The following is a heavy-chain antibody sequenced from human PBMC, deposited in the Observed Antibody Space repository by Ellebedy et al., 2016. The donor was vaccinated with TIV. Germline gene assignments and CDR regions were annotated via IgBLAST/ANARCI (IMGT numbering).Heavy chain of an antibody. D-gene: IGHD1-26*01. CDR1: GFTFNNYA. CDR2: VTGGGDYT. J-gene: IGHJ6*02. CDR3: AKEGSGSYGGGYYYYGLDV. Sequence: GESLKISCAASGFTFNNYAMSWVRQAPGKGLEWVSVVTGGGDYTYYADSVKGRFTISRDNSKNTLHLEMNSLRDEDTAVYYCAKEGSGSYGGGYYYYGLDVWGQGTTVTVSS. V-gene: IGHV3-23*01.